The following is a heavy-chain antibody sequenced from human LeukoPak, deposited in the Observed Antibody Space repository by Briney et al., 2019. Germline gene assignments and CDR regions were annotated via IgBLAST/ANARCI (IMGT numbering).Heavy chain of an antibody. V-gene: IGHV3-48*02. CDR3: ARNPAGIGDY. Sequence: GGSLRLSCAASGFTFSTYNMNWVRQAPGKGLEWVSFISSGSRIIYYADSVKGRFTVSRDNAKNSLYLQMNSLRDEDTAVYYCARNPAGIGDYWGRGTLVTVSS. D-gene: IGHD1-26*01. J-gene: IGHJ4*02. CDR1: GFTFSTYN. CDR2: ISSGSRII.